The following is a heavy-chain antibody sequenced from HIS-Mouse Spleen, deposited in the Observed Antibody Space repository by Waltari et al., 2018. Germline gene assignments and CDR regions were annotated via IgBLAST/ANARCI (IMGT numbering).Heavy chain of an antibody. Sequence: QVQLQQWGAGLLKPSETLSLTCAVYGGSFSGYYWIWIRQPPGKGLVWIGEIKQSGRPNYNPSLKSRVTISVDTSKNQFSLKLSSVTAADTAVYYCARFLYSGSYYVAFDIWGQGTMVTVSS. D-gene: IGHD1-26*01. J-gene: IGHJ3*02. CDR3: ARFLYSGSYYVAFDI. CDR2: IKQSGRP. V-gene: IGHV4-34*01. CDR1: GGSFSGYY.